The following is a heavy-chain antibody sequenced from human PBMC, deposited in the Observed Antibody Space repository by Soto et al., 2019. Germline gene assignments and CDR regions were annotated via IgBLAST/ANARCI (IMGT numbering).Heavy chain of an antibody. CDR3: AREATAACSGMDV. D-gene: IGHD5-12*01. V-gene: IGHV1-46*01. J-gene: IGHJ6*02. CDR1: GYTFTNYY. CDR2: INPSGGST. Sequence: QVQLVQSGAEVKKPGASVKVSCKASGYTFTNYYVHWVRQAPGQGPEWMGVINPSGGSTRDAQKYQGRVNMTRDTSTSTVHMELSSLRSADTAVYYCAREATAACSGMDVWGQGTTVTVSS.